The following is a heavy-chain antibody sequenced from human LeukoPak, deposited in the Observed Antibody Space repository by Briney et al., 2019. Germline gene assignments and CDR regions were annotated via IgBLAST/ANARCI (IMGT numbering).Heavy chain of an antibody. CDR2: IIPIFGTA. V-gene: IGHV1-69*13. CDR3: ARDRFEGYYDSSGYCFDY. J-gene: IGHJ4*02. D-gene: IGHD3-22*01. Sequence: ASVKVSCKASGGTFSSYAISWVRQAPGQGLEWMGGIIPIFGTANYAQKFQGRVTITADESTSTAYMELSSLRSEDTAVYYCARDRFEGYYDSSGYCFDYWGQGTLVTVSS. CDR1: GGTFSSYA.